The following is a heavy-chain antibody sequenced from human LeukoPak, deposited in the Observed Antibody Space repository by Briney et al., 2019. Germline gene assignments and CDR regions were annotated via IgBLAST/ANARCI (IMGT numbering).Heavy chain of an antibody. D-gene: IGHD3-22*01. CDR1: GYTFTGYY. J-gene: IGHJ3*02. V-gene: IGHV1-2*06. CDR2: INPNSGGT. Sequence: ASVKVSCKASGYTFTGYYIHWVPQAPGQGLEWMGRINPNSGGTNYAQKFQGRVTMTRDTSISTAHMELSRLRSDDTAVYYCARDPVYYDSSGYNDAFDIWGQGTMVTVSS. CDR3: ARDPVYYDSSGYNDAFDI.